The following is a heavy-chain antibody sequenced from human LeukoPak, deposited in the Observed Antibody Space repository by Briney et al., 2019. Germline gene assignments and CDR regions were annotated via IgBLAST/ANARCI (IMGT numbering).Heavy chain of an antibody. Sequence: SETLSLTCTVSGGSISGTDLYWGWIRQLPGKGLEWIGNIHSSGNSFCNPSLKSRVTISVDTSKNQFSLKLSSVTAADTAVYYCASKYYYDSSGYYTDYWGQGTLVTVSS. V-gene: IGHV4-39*07. CDR1: GGSISGTDLY. D-gene: IGHD3-22*01. J-gene: IGHJ4*02. CDR2: IHSSGNS. CDR3: ASKYYYDSSGYYTDY.